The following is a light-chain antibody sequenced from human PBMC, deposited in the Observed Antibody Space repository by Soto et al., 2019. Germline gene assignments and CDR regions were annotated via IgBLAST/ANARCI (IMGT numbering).Light chain of an antibody. CDR3: QQYNNWPQT. CDR2: GAS. J-gene: IGKJ2*01. Sequence: EMVMTQSPATLSVSPGERATLSCRASQSVSSSYLAWYQQKPGQAPRLLIYGASTRATGIPARFSGSGSGTEFTLPISSLQSEDFAVYCCQQYNNWPQTFGQGTKLEIK. CDR1: QSVSSSY. V-gene: IGKV3-15*01.